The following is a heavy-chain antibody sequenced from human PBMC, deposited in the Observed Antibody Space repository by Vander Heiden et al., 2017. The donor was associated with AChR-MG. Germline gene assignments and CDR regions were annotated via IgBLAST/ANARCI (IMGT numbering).Heavy chain of an antibody. D-gene: IGHD6-13*01. CDR3: GRLAAARQEHQEDYYYGMDV. Sequence: QLQLQESGPGLVKPSATLSLTCIVSGGSISSSSYYWGWIRQPPGKGLEWIGSIYYSGSTYYNPSLKSRVTISVDTSKNQFSLKLSSGTAADTAVYYCGRLAAARQEHQEDYYYGMDVWGQGTTVTVSS. V-gene: IGHV4-39*01. CDR2: IYYSGST. J-gene: IGHJ6*02. CDR1: GGSISSSSYY.